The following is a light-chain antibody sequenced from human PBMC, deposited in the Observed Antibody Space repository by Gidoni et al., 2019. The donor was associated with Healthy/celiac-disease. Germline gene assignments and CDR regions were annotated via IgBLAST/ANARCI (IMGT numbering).Light chain of an antibody. CDR2: DAS. Sequence: EIVLTQSPATLSLSPGERATLSCRASQSFSSYLAWYQQKPVQAPRLLIYDASNRATGIPARFSGSGSGTDFTLTISSLEPEDFAVYYCQQRSNWPPSITFGQGTRLEIK. CDR1: QSFSSY. CDR3: QQRSNWPPSIT. J-gene: IGKJ5*01. V-gene: IGKV3-11*01.